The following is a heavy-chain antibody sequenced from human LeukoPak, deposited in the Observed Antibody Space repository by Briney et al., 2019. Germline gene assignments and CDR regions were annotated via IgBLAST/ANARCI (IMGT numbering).Heavy chain of an antibody. D-gene: IGHD3-3*01. CDR2: MNPNSGNT. Sequence: ASVKVSCTASGYTFTSYDINWVRQATGQGLEWMGWMNPNSGNTGYAQKFQGRVTMTRNTSISTAYLQLSSLRSEDTAVYYCARGRTSQKYYDFWSGYYSTFDYWGQGTLVTVSS. V-gene: IGHV1-8*01. CDR3: ARGRTSQKYYDFWSGYYSTFDY. J-gene: IGHJ4*02. CDR1: GYTFTSYD.